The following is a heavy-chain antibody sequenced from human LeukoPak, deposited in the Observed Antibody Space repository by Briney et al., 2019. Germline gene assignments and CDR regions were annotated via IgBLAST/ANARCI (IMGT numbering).Heavy chain of an antibody. CDR2: IYPGDSDT. V-gene: IGHV5-51*01. Sequence: GESLKIFCKGSGYSFTSYWIGWVRQMPGKGLEWMGIIYPGDSDTRYSPSFQGQVTISADKSISTAYLQWSSLKASDTAMYYCARRERSSSWYSYFDYWGQGTLVTVSS. D-gene: IGHD6-13*01. J-gene: IGHJ4*02. CDR3: ARRERSSSWYSYFDY. CDR1: GYSFTSYW.